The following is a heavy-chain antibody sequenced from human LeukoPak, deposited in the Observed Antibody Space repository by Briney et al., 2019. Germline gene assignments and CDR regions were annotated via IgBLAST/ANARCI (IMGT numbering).Heavy chain of an antibody. D-gene: IGHD6-19*01. Sequence: GGSLRLSCAASGFTFSTYSMNWVRQAPGKGLEWVSSIIGSSGYVYYVDSVKGRFTISGDNAKNSLYLQMNSLRAEDTGVYFCARVFSGWYFYFDNWGQGTLVTVSS. V-gene: IGHV3-21*06. CDR3: ARVFSGWYFYFDN. CDR2: IIGSSGYV. CDR1: GFTFSTYS. J-gene: IGHJ4*02.